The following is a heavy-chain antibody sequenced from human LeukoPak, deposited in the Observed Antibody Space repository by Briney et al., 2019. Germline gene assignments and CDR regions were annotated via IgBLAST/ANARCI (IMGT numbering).Heavy chain of an antibody. D-gene: IGHD2-15*01. J-gene: IGHJ4*02. Sequence: ASVKVSCKPSGYSFSDYAINWVRQAPGQGLEWMGWINTNTGLATYAQDFTGRFVFYLDSPMRTAYLQISSLKTEDTAVYYCARAYCSGDSCHKSIGNYWGQGTLVTVSS. V-gene: IGHV7-4-1*02. CDR3: ARAYCSGDSCHKSIGNY. CDR1: GYSFSDYA. CDR2: INTNTGLA.